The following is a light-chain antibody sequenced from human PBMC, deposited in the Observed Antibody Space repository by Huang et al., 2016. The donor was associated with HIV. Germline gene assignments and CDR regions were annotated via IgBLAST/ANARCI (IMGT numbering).Light chain of an antibody. CDR3: QQRSNWGLT. CDR1: QSVSSY. CDR2: DAS. Sequence: EIVLTQSPATLSLSPGERATLSCRASQSVSSYLAWYQQKPGQSPRLLIYDASNRAAVIPASFSGSGSGTDFTLTISSLEPEDFAVYYCQQRSNWGLTFGGGTKVEIK. J-gene: IGKJ4*01. V-gene: IGKV3-11*01.